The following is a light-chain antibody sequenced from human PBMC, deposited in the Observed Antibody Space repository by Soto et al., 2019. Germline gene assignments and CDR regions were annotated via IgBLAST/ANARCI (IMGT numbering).Light chain of an antibody. CDR1: SANIGTYY. Sequence: QSALTQPPSASGTPGQRVTISCSGGSANIGTYYVYWYQQFPGTAPKLLIYRNNERPSGVPDRFSGSKSGTSASLAISGLRSEDEADYYCAAWDDSLSGVVFGGDTQLTVL. CDR3: AAWDDSLSGVV. J-gene: IGLJ7*01. V-gene: IGLV1-47*01. CDR2: RNN.